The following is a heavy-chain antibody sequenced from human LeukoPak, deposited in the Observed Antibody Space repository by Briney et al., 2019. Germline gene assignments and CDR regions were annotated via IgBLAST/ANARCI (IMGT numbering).Heavy chain of an antibody. CDR3: ARGRGSSSWQVGSYFDY. D-gene: IGHD6-13*01. V-gene: IGHV4-34*01. CDR1: GGSFSGYY. CDR2: INHSGST. J-gene: IGHJ4*02. Sequence: PSETLSLTCAVYGGSFSGYYWSWIRQPPGKGLEWIEEINHSGSTNYNPSLKSRVTISVDTSKNQFSLKLSPVTAADTAVYYCARGRGSSSWQVGSYFDYWGQGTLVTVSS.